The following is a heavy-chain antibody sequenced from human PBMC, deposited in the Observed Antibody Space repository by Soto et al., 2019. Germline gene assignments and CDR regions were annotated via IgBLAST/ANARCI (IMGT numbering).Heavy chain of an antibody. J-gene: IGHJ3*02. Sequence: QVQLVESGGGLVKPGGSLRLSCAASGFTFSDYYMTWIRQAPGKGLEWVSYISSSGSGIYYPDSVKGRFTISRDNAKKSLYLQMSSLRAEGTAVYYCARAYSDAFDIWGQGTLVTVSS. D-gene: IGHD2-15*01. V-gene: IGHV3-11*01. CDR2: ISSSGSGI. CDR1: GFTFSDYY. CDR3: ARAYSDAFDI.